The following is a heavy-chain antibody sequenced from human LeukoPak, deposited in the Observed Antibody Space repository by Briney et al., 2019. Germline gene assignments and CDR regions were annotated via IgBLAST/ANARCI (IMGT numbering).Heavy chain of an antibody. J-gene: IGHJ5*02. V-gene: IGHV4-4*09. CDR1: GGSISSYY. CDR3: ARSGVYDILTGGDLGFDP. D-gene: IGHD3-9*01. CDR2: IYTSGST. Sequence: SETLSLTCTVSGGSISSYYWSWIRQPPGKGLEWIGYIYTSGSTNYNPSLKSRVTISVDTSKNQFSLKLSSVTAADTAVYYCARSGVYDILTGGDLGFDPWGQGTLVNVSS.